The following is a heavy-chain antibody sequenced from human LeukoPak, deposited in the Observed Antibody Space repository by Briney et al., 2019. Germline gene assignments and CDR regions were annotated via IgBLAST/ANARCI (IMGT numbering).Heavy chain of an antibody. CDR2: ISSSGSLI. CDR3: AREDEDAFDI. J-gene: IGHJ3*02. CDR1: GFTFSSYE. V-gene: IGHV3-48*03. Sequence: GGSLRLSCAASGFTFSSYEMNWVRQAPGKGLEWVSYISSSGSLIFYADSVRGRFTISRDNARNSLYLQMSSLRAEDTAVYYCAREDEDAFDIWGQGTMVTVSS.